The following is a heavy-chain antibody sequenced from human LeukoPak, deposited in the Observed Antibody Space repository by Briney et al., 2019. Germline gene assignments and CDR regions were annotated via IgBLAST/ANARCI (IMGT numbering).Heavy chain of an antibody. CDR2: IASNGGSE. Sequence: PGGSLRLSCAASGFTFTTYGLHWVRQAPGKGLEWVAAIASNGGSEYYADSVKGRFTISRDNSKNTLYLQMNSLRAEDTAVYYCAKSEAGYSGYDLLGYYYYGVDVWGQGTTVTVSS. V-gene: IGHV3-30*18. CDR3: AKSEAGYSGYDLLGYYYYGVDV. J-gene: IGHJ6*02. CDR1: GFTFTTYG. D-gene: IGHD5-12*01.